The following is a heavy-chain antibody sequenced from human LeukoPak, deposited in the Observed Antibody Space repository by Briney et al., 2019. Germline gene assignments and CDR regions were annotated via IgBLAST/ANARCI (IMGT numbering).Heavy chain of an antibody. D-gene: IGHD7-27*01. CDR1: GFTFSSYA. CDR2: ISYDGSNK. Sequence: PGRSLSLSCAASGFTFSSYAMHWVRQAPGKGLEWVAVISYDGSNKYYADSVKGRFTISRDNSKNTLYLQINSLRAEDTAVYYCAREGWGHEAFDIWGQGTMVTVSS. J-gene: IGHJ3*02. V-gene: IGHV3-30-3*01. CDR3: AREGWGHEAFDI.